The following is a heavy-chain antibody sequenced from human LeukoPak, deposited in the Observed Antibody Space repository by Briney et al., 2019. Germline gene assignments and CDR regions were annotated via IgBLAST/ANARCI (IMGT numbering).Heavy chain of an antibody. V-gene: IGHV4-59*01. CDR1: GGSISGYY. CDR2: IYYSGST. D-gene: IGHD2-2*01. J-gene: IGHJ4*02. Sequence: SETLSLTCTVSGGSISGYYWSWIRQPPGKGLEWIGYIYYSGSTNYNPSLKSRVTISVDTSKNQFSLKLSSVTAADTAVYYCARAREIVPAAMFGRRLYFDYWGQGTLVTVSS. CDR3: ARAREIVPAAMFGRRLYFDY.